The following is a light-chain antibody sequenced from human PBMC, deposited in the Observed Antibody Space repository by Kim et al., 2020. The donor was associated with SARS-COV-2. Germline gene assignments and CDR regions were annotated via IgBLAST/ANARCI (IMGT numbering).Light chain of an antibody. J-gene: IGLJ2*01. CDR1: SSNIGNNY. CDR2: DSN. Sequence: GPKVAITCSGSSSNIGNNYVSWYQQLPGTAPKLLIYDSNKRPSGIPDRFSGSKSGTSATLGITGLQTGDEADYYCATWDSSLSAGLFGGGTQLTVL. CDR3: ATWDSSLSAGL. V-gene: IGLV1-51*01.